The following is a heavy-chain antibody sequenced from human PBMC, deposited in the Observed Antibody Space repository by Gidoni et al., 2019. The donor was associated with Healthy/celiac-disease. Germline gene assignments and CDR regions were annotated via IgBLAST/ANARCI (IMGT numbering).Heavy chain of an antibody. Sequence: EVQLLESGGGLVQPGGSLRLACAASGFTCSSHAMSWVRQAPGKGMEWFSAISGSGGSTYYADSVKGRFTISRDTSKNTLYLQMNCLRAEDTAVYYCAKPYLSGYDAQYFQHWGQGTLVTVSS. CDR2: ISGSGGST. J-gene: IGHJ1*01. CDR3: AKPYLSGYDAQYFQH. D-gene: IGHD5-12*01. V-gene: IGHV3-23*01. CDR1: GFTCSSHA.